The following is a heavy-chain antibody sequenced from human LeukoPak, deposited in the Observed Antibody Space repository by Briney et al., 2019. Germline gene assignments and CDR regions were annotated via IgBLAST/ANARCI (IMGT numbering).Heavy chain of an antibody. D-gene: IGHD6-13*01. CDR2: INTNTGNP. CDR3: ARDDTGQQLAYFDY. V-gene: IGHV7-4-1*02. Sequence: ASVKVSCKASGYTFTSYAMNWVRQAPGQGLEWMGWINTNTGNPTYAQGFTGRFVFSLDTSVSTAYLQISSLKAEDTAVYYCARDDTGQQLAYFDYWGQGTLVTFSS. CDR1: GYTFTSYA. J-gene: IGHJ4*02.